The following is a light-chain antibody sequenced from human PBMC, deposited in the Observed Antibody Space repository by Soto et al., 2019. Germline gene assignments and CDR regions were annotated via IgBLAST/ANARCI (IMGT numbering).Light chain of an antibody. Sequence: EIVLTQSPGTLSLSPGERATLSCRASQSISSNYLAWYQQKPGQAPRLVIYGASSRATGIPDRFSGSGSGTDFTLTISRLEPEDFAVYYCQQYGSSPPLTFGGGNKVEIK. CDR3: QQYGSSPPLT. CDR2: GAS. J-gene: IGKJ4*01. V-gene: IGKV3-20*01. CDR1: QSISSNY.